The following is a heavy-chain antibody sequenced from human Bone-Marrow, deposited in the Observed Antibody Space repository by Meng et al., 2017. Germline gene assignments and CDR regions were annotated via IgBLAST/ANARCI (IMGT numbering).Heavy chain of an antibody. CDR1: GLTFSSYD. D-gene: IGHD3-22*01. CDR3: ARGRVGYYYDSSGYYFDY. Sequence: GEPLKITCAASGLTFSSYDMHSVRLATGKGLEWVSAIGTACDTYYPGSVKGRFTISRENAKNSLYLQMNSLRAGDTAVYYCARGRVGYYYDSSGYYFDYWGQGTLVTVSS. J-gene: IGHJ4*02. CDR2: IGTACDT. V-gene: IGHV3-13*01.